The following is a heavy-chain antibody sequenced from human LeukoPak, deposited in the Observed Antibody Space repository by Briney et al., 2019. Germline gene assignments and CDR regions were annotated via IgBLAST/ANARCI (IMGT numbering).Heavy chain of an antibody. CDR1: GFTFSRYA. CDR2: IRYDGINK. D-gene: IGHD3-22*01. CDR3: AAGVVINYMDV. J-gene: IGHJ6*03. V-gene: IGHV3-30*02. Sequence: GGSLRLSCAASGFTFSRYAMHWVRQAPGKGLEWVTFIRYDGINKYYADSVKGRFTISRDNSKNTLYLQMNSLRAEDTAVYYCAAGVVINYMDVWGKGTTVTVSS.